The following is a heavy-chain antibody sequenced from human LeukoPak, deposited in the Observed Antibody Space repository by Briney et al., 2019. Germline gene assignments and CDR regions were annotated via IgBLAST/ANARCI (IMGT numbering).Heavy chain of an antibody. D-gene: IGHD4-23*01. CDR1: GFTFSNCW. CDR2: IKQDGSEK. Sequence: GGSLRLSCAASGFTFSNCWMTWVRRTPGKGLEWVANIKQDGSEKYYVGSVKGRFTISRDNAKSSLYLQMNSLRAEDTAVYYCTREMVMIDYWGQGNLVTVSS. V-gene: IGHV3-7*03. J-gene: IGHJ4*02. CDR3: TREMVMIDY.